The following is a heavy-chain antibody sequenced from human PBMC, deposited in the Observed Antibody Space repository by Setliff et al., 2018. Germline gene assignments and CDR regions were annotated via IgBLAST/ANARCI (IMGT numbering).Heavy chain of an antibody. CDR3: ARGPTIFGAIYYMDV. D-gene: IGHD3-3*01. J-gene: IGHJ6*03. CDR1: GFTFSSYS. V-gene: IGHV3-48*01. Sequence: GGSLRLSCAASGFTFSSYSMNWVRQAPGKGLEWVSYISSSSSTIYYADSVKGRFAISRDNAKNSLYLQMNSLRAEDTAVYYCARGPTIFGAIYYMDVWGKGTTVTVSS. CDR2: ISSSSSTI.